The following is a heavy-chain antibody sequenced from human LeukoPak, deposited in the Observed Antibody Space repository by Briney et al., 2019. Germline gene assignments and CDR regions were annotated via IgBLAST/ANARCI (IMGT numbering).Heavy chain of an antibody. CDR2: IYSGGST. CDR1: GYTVSSTY. V-gene: IGHV3-66*02. Sequence: PGGSLRLSCAASGYTVSSTYMSWVRQAPGKGLEWVSIIYSGGSTYYADSVKGRFSISRDNSKNTLYLQMNSLRAEDTAVYYCARDMITFGGATAFDYWGQGTLVTVSS. J-gene: IGHJ4*02. D-gene: IGHD3-16*01. CDR3: ARDMITFGGATAFDY.